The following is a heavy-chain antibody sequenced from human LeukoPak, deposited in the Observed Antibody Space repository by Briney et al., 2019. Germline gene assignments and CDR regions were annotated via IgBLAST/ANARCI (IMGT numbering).Heavy chain of an antibody. J-gene: IGHJ3*02. CDR2: ISYDGSNK. Sequence: GRSLRLSCAASGFTFSSYGMHWVRQAPGKGLEWVAVISYDGSNKYYADSVKGRFTISRDNSRNTLYLQMNSLRAEDTAVYYCAKGYNWNDRAFDIWGQGTMVTVSS. CDR3: AKGYNWNDRAFDI. CDR1: GFTFSSYG. V-gene: IGHV3-30*18. D-gene: IGHD1-1*01.